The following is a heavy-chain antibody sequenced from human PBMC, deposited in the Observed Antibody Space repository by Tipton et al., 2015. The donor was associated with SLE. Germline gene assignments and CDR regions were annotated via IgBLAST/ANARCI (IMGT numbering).Heavy chain of an antibody. D-gene: IGHD5-12*01. CDR3: AREASVATIGYYFDY. CDR1: GGSISSYY. CDR2: IYYSGST. J-gene: IGHJ4*02. V-gene: IGHV4-59*01. Sequence: TLSLTCTVSGGSISSYYWSWIRQPPGKGLEWIGYIYYSGSTNYNPSLKSRVTISVDTSKNQFSLKLSSVTAADPAVYYCAREASVATIGYYFDYWGQGTLVTVSS.